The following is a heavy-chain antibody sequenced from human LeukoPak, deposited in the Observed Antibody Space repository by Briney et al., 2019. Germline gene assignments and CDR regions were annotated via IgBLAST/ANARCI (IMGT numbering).Heavy chain of an antibody. CDR2: INSNGGST. Sequence: GGSLRLSCAASGFMFDDYGMSWVRQAPGKGLEWVSGINSNGGSTGYADSVKGRFTISRDNAKNTLYLQVNSLRAEDTAVYYCARMTAHAFDIWGQGTMVTVSS. CDR1: GFMFDDYG. V-gene: IGHV3-20*04. J-gene: IGHJ3*02. CDR3: ARMTAHAFDI. D-gene: IGHD2-21*02.